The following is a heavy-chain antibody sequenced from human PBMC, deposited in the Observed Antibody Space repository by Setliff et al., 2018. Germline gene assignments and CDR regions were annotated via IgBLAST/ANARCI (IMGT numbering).Heavy chain of an antibody. CDR3: AKDRTALAGTVAEY. CDR2: FSGSNEYI. D-gene: IGHD1-1*01. V-gene: IGHV3-21*04. Sequence: GGSLRLSCVVSGVVFRNYHLNWVRQTPEKGLEWVSSFSGSNEYIKYADSVKGRFAISRDNSKNTLYLQISNLTAEDTALYYCAKDRTALAGTVAEYWGQGTPVTVSS. J-gene: IGHJ4*02. CDR1: GVVFRNYH.